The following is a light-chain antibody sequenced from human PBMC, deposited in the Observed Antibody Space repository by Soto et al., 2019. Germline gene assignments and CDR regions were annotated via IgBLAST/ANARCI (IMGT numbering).Light chain of an antibody. CDR1: MRDIGAYNL. Sequence: QSALTQPASVSGSPGQSITIFRAGTMRDIGAYNLVSWYQQHPGRAPQLIIYEVRNRPSGSSFRFSGSKSGNTASLTISGLQAEDEADYYCSSFTSRSSLIFGGGTKVTVL. J-gene: IGLJ2*01. CDR3: SSFTSRSSLI. CDR2: EVR. V-gene: IGLV2-14*01.